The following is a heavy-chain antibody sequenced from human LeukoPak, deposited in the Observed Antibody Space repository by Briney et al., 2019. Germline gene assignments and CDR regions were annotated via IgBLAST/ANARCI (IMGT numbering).Heavy chain of an antibody. Sequence: ASVKVSCKASGYTFTSYGISWVRKAPGKGREGMGWISVYNGNTNNAQKLQGRVTMTTHTSTSTAYMALRSLRSDDTAVYYCARDEYYYGSGSYLGSHWFDPWGQGTLVTVSS. CDR1: GYTFTSYG. CDR3: ARDEYYYGSGSYLGSHWFDP. J-gene: IGHJ5*02. CDR2: ISVYNGNT. V-gene: IGHV1-18*01. D-gene: IGHD3-10*01.